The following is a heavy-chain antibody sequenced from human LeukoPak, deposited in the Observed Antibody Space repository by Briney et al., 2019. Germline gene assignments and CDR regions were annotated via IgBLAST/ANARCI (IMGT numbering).Heavy chain of an antibody. CDR3: ARVKRNYPLDQYFQH. V-gene: IGHV1-2*02. J-gene: IGHJ1*01. Sequence: ASVKLSRKAAGYTVTAYDIHSVREAPGQPLEWRGGMNPNSGGTNYAQKFQGRVTMTRGTSISTAYMELSRLRSDDTAVYYCARVKRNYPLDQYFQHWGQGTLVTVSS. D-gene: IGHD1-7*01. CDR1: GYTVTAYD. CDR2: MNPNSGGT.